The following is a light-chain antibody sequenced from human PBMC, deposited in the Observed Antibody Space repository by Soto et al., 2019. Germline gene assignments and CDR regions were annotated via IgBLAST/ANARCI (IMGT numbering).Light chain of an antibody. V-gene: IGKV3-11*01. CDR1: QSISNY. J-gene: IGKJ4*01. Sequence: EIVLTQSPGTLSLSPGERATLSCRASQSISNYLAWYQHKPGQAPRLLISDASKRASGVPARFSGSGSGTDFTLTISSLEPEDFAVYYCQQRSQLPPLPFGGGTTVEIK. CDR2: DAS. CDR3: QQRSQLPPLP.